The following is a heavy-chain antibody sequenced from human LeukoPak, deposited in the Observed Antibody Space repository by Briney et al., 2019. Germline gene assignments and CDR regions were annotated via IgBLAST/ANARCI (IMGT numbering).Heavy chain of an antibody. D-gene: IGHD3/OR15-3a*01. CDR3: AKHFCTGLDCSLFDS. J-gene: IGHJ4*02. V-gene: IGHV3-23*01. CDR1: GFTISHYG. CDR2: IRSAVETT. Sequence: GGSPRLSCAASGFTISHYGVGWVRQAPGKGLEWISGIRSAVETTHYADSVKGRFIISRDNSKNALSLQLNSLRPEDTALYYCAKHFCTGLDCSLFDSWGQGTLVTVSS.